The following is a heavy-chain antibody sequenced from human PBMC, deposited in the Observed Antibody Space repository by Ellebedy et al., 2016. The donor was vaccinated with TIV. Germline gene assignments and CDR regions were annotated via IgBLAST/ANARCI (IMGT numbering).Heavy chain of an antibody. Sequence: GESLKISXAASGFTFGSYWMYWVRQAPGKGLVSVARINSDTTRTNYADDVKGRFTISRDNAKNTLFLQMNNLRVDDTAVYFCARADRDFGGNSGGDAYDLWGQGTRVTVSS. CDR3: ARADRDFGGNSGGDAYDL. V-gene: IGHV3-74*01. D-gene: IGHD4-23*01. CDR2: INSDTTRT. CDR1: GFTFGSYW. J-gene: IGHJ3*01.